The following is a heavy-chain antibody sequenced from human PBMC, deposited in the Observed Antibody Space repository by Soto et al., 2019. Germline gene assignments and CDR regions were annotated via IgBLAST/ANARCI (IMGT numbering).Heavy chain of an antibody. J-gene: IGHJ5*02. CDR2: IYPGDSDT. CDR3: ARSRELRYFDWLLFPGWFDP. D-gene: IGHD3-9*01. CDR1: GYSFTSYW. V-gene: IGHV5-51*01. Sequence: PGESLKISCKGSGYSFTSYWIGWVRQMPGKGLEWMGIIYPGDSDTRYSPSFQGQVTISADKSISTAYLQWSSLKASDTAMYYCARSRELRYFDWLLFPGWFDPWGQGTLVTVSS.